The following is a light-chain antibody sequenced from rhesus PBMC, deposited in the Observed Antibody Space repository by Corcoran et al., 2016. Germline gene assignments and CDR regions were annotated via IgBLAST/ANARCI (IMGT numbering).Light chain of an antibody. CDR2: AAS. Sequence: DIQMTQSPSSLSASVGDTVTITCRASQVISSYLNCFQQKPGKAPKLLIYAASSLQSVVPSRVSGSGSGTDFTRTSSSLQPEDFGPYDRRQHNSHPLTFGGGTKVELK. V-gene: IGKV1-28*03. J-gene: IGKJ4*01. CDR1: QVISSY. CDR3: RQHNSHPLT.